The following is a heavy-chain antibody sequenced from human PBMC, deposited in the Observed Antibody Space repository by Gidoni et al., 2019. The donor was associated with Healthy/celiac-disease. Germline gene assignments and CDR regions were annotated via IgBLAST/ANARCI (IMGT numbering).Heavy chain of an antibody. V-gene: IGHV3-33*08. CDR1: GFTFSSYG. J-gene: IGHJ4*02. D-gene: IGHD6-13*01. CDR3: ARVSIAAAGRRAYFDY. Sequence: QVQLVESGGGVVQPGRSLRLSSAASGFTFSSYGMHWVRQAPGKGLEWVAVIWYDGSNKYYADSVKGRFTISRDNSKNTLYLQMNSLRAEDTAVYYCARVSIAAAGRRAYFDYWGQGTLVTVSS. CDR2: IWYDGSNK.